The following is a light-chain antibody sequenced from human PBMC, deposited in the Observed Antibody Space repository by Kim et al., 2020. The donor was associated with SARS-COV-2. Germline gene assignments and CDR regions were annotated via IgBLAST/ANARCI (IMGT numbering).Light chain of an antibody. CDR2: GAS. V-gene: IGKV3-20*01. CDR3: QQYGTSPQWS. J-gene: IGKJ1*01. Sequence: PAERATLSCRASQGVSSTYLAWYQQKPGQAPRLVIYGASTRATGIPDRFSGSGSGTDFTLTISRLEPEDFAVYYCQQYGTSPQWSFGQGTQVDIK. CDR1: QGVSSTY.